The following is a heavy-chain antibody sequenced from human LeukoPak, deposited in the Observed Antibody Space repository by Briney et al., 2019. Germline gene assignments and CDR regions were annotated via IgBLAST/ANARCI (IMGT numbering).Heavy chain of an antibody. D-gene: IGHD4-17*01. CDR1: GFTFSSYI. CDR2: ISSSSSTI. V-gene: IGHV3-21*01. Sequence: GGSLILSCASSGFTFSSYIMNLVRPAPGKGLELVSSISSSSSTIYYADSVEGRFTTSRDNAKNPLYLQMNSLRAEDTSVYYCASDYGEHDAFDIWGQGTMVTVSS. J-gene: IGHJ3*02. CDR3: ASDYGEHDAFDI.